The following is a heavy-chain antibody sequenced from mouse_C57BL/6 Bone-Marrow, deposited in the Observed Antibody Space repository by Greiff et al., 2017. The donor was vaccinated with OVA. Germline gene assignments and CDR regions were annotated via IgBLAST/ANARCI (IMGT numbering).Heavy chain of an antibody. CDR2: INPGSGGT. J-gene: IGHJ2*01. Sequence: QFQLQPSGAELVRPGSSVQVSCTASGYAFTNYLIAWVQQSPGQGLAWIGVINPGSGGTNYNEKFKGKATLTADKSSSTAYMQLSSLTSEDSAVYFCARFYITTVVAPLDYWGQGTTLTVSS. V-gene: IGHV1-54*01. D-gene: IGHD1-1*01. CDR1: GYAFTNYL. CDR3: ARFYITTVVAPLDY.